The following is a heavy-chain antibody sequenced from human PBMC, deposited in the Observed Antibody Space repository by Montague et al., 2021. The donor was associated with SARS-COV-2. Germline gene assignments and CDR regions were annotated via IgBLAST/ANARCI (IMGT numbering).Heavy chain of an antibody. Sequence: SEILSLTCTVSGGSISSYYWSWIRQPPGKGLEWIGYIYYSGSTNYNPSLKSRVTLSVDTSKNQFSLKLSSVTAADTAVYYCVRLEAGDCSGGSCYSSWFDPWGQGTLVTVSS. D-gene: IGHD2-15*01. CDR2: IYYSGST. CDR3: VRLEAGDCSGGSCYSSWFDP. J-gene: IGHJ5*02. CDR1: GGSISSYY. V-gene: IGHV4-59*08.